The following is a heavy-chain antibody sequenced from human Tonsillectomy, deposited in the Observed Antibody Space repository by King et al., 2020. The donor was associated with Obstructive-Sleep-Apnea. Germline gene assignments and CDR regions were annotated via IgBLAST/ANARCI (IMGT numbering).Heavy chain of an antibody. J-gene: IGHJ4*02. Sequence: QLVQSGAEVKKPGASVKVSCKASGYTFTSYDINWVRQATGQGLEWMGWMNPNSGNTGYAQKFQGRVTMTRNTSISTAYMELSSRRSADTAVYYCARGSAARSGWGFDYWGQGTLVTVSS. CDR2: MNPNSGNT. D-gene: IGHD6-25*01. CDR3: ARGSAARSGWGFDY. CDR1: GYTFTSYD. V-gene: IGHV1-8*01.